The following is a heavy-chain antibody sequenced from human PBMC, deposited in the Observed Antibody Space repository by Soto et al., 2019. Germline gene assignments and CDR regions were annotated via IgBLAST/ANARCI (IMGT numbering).Heavy chain of an antibody. CDR1: GFTFSSYG. CDR3: AKVWGDGYNLVYDY. CDR2: ISYDGSNK. Sequence: QPGGSLRLSCAASGFTFSSYGMHWVRQAPGKGLEWVAVISYDGSNKYYADSVKGRFTISRDNSKNTLYLQMNSLRAEDTAVYYCAKVWGDGYNLVYDYWGQGTLVTVSS. J-gene: IGHJ4*02. D-gene: IGHD5-12*01. V-gene: IGHV3-30*18.